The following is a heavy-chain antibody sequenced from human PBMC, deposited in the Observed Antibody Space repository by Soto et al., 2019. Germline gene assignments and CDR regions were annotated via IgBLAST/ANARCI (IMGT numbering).Heavy chain of an antibody. CDR2: IGTAGNT. Sequence: PGGSLRLSCAASGFTFSTYAMAWVRQAPGKGLEWVSVIGTAGNTYYSDSVKGRFTISRENAKNSLYLQMNSLRAGDTAVYYCARRGGSGPTSNGMDVWGQGTTVTVSS. J-gene: IGHJ6*02. CDR1: GFTFSTYA. D-gene: IGHD3-10*01. CDR3: ARRGGSGPTSNGMDV. V-gene: IGHV3-13*01.